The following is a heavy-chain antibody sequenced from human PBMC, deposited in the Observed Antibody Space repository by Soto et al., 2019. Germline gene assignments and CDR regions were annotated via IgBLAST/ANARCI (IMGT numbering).Heavy chain of an antibody. CDR3: ARGDCVGGSCYSLAGSCYYYMDA. J-gene: IGHJ6*03. CDR1: GFTFSNYW. Sequence: EVQLVESGGGLVQPGGSLRLSCAASGFTFSNYWMYWVRQAPGKGLEWVSRINSDGSVSTYADSVKGRLTISRDNVKNTLYLQMDSLRAEDTAVYYCARGDCVGGSCYSLAGSCYYYMDAWGKGTTVTV. CDR2: INSDGSVS. D-gene: IGHD2-15*01. V-gene: IGHV3-74*03.